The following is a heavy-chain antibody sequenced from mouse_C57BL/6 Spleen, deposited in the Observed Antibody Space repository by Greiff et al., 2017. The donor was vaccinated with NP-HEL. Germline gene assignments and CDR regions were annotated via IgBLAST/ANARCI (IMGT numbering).Heavy chain of an antibody. CDR1: GFTFSDYG. D-gene: IGHD2-1*01. V-gene: IGHV5-15*01. CDR3: ARRGIYYGNYDAMDY. CDR2: ISNLAYSI. J-gene: IGHJ4*01. Sequence: EVHLVESGGGLVQPGGSLKLSCAASGFTFSDYGMAWVRQAPRKGPEWVAFISNLAYSIYYADTVTGRFTISRENAKNTLYLEMSSLRSEDTAMYYCARRGIYYGNYDAMDYWGQGTSVTVSS.